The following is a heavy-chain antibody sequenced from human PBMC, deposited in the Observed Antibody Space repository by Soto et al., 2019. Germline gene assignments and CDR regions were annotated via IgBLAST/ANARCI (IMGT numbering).Heavy chain of an antibody. J-gene: IGHJ4*02. CDR3: ARVRRIQLWAAIDY. Sequence: SETLSLTCAVSGGSISSGGYSWSWIRQPPGKGLEWIGYIYHSGSTYYNPSLKSRVTISVDRSKNQFSLKLSSVTAADTAVYYCARVRRIQLWAAIDYWGQGTLVTVS. D-gene: IGHD5-18*01. CDR1: GGSISSGGYS. V-gene: IGHV4-30-2*01. CDR2: IYHSGST.